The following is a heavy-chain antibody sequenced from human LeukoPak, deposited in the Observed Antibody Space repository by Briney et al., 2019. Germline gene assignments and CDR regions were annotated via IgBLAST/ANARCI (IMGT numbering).Heavy chain of an antibody. J-gene: IGHJ5*02. D-gene: IGHD1-26*01. Sequence: SETLSLTCTVSGGSISTYYWSWIRQSPGKGLEWIAYVHHSGSPNYSPSLGSRATMSVDTSNNEFSLNLKPVAAADTAVYFCARSGSAGVIFLDLWGQGTLVTVSS. V-gene: IGHV4-59*01. CDR3: ARSGSAGVIFLDL. CDR2: VHHSGSP. CDR1: GGSISTYY.